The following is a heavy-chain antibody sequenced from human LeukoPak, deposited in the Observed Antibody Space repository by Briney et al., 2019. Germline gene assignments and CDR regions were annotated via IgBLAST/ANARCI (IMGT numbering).Heavy chain of an antibody. Sequence: PGGSLRLSCAASGFTFSNVWMSWVRQAPGKGLEWVSAIRDSGSSAHYADSVKGRFTTSRDNSKNTLFLQMNSLRAEDTAIYYCAKYGPQDSGSSHFDYWGQGALVTVSS. CDR2: IRDSGSSA. J-gene: IGHJ4*02. D-gene: IGHD1-26*01. CDR1: GFTFSNVW. V-gene: IGHV3-23*01. CDR3: AKYGPQDSGSSHFDY.